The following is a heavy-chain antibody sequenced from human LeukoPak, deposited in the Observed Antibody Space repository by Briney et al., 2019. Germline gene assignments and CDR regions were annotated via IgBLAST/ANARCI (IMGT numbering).Heavy chain of an antibody. CDR1: GYTFTGDY. D-gene: IGHD2-2*01. CDR3: ARDVNYCSGNSCYVNWFDP. V-gene: IGHV1-2*02. Sequence: ASVKVPCKASGYTFTGDYLHWVRQAPGQGLEWMGWINPSSCGTKYAQKVQGRVHMTRDTSISTAYMELSRLRSDDTAVYYCARDVNYCSGNSCYVNWFDPWGQGTLVTVSS. CDR2: INPSSCGT. J-gene: IGHJ5*02.